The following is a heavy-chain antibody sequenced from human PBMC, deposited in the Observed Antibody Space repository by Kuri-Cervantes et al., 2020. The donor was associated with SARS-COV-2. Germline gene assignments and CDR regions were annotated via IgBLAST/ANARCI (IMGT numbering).Heavy chain of an antibody. D-gene: IGHD3-10*01. CDR2: ISSSSSTI. CDR3: AKTTMVQGVIISGWIDY. CDR1: GFTFSNSD. V-gene: IGHV3-48*01. Sequence: ETLSLTCAASGFTFSNSDMNWVRQAPGKGLEWVSYISSSSSTIYYADSVKGRFTISRDNAKNTLYLQMNSLRAEDTAVYYCAKTTMVQGVIISGWIDYWGQGTLVTDSS. J-gene: IGHJ4*02.